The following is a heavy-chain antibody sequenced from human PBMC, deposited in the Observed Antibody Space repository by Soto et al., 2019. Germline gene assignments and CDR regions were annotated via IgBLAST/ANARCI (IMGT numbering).Heavy chain of an antibody. D-gene: IGHD3-9*01. V-gene: IGHV4-34*01. Sequence: PSETLSLTCAVYGGSFSGCYWSWIRQPPGKGLEWIGEINHSGSTNYNPSLKSRVTISVDTSKNQFSLKLSSVTAADTAVYYCARGLSLRYFDWSRAYYGMDVWGQGTTVTVSS. CDR1: GGSFSGCY. CDR2: INHSGST. J-gene: IGHJ6*02. CDR3: ARGLSLRYFDWSRAYYGMDV.